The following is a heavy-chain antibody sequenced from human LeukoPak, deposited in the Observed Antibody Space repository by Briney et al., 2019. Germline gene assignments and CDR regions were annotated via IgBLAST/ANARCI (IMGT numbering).Heavy chain of an antibody. CDR2: ISSDESYI. D-gene: IGHD3-3*01. V-gene: IGHV3-30-3*01. Sequence: GGSLRLSCAASGFTFSIYTMHWVRQAPGEGLEWVALISSDESYIKYADSVKGRFTISRDNSKNTLLLQMNSLRAEDTAVYYCARDHRTITIFGVVPGGMDVWGQGTTVTVSS. CDR1: GFTFSIYT. J-gene: IGHJ6*02. CDR3: ARDHRTITIFGVVPGGMDV.